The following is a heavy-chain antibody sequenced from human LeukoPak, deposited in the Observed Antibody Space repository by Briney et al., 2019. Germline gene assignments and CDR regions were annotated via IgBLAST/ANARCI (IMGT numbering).Heavy chain of an antibody. CDR2: INPNSGGT. CDR3: ARERGVLRFFRDDAFDI. CDR1: GYTFTSYA. Sequence: GASVKVSCKASGYTFTSYAMHWVRQAPGQGLEWMGWINPNSGGTNYAQKFQGRVTMTRDTSISTAYMELSRLRSDDTAVYYCARERGVLRFFRDDAFDIWGQGTMVTVSS. D-gene: IGHD3-3*01. J-gene: IGHJ3*02. V-gene: IGHV1-2*02.